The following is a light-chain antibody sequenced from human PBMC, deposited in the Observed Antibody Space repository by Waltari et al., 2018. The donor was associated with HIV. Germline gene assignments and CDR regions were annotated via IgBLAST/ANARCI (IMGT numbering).Light chain of an antibody. CDR1: DSVSNY. V-gene: IGKV3-11*01. Sequence: VLTQSPASLSLSPGDRATLSCRASDSVSNYLAWYQQKPCQAPRRLIYDASIRATGVPGRFSGSGSRTDVTLTISSLEPEDCARDYCQQRNNWPPEVSFGQGTRLEIK. CDR2: DAS. J-gene: IGKJ5*01. CDR3: QQRNNWPPEVS.